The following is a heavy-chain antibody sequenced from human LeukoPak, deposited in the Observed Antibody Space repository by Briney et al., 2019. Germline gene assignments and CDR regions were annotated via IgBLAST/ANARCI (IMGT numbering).Heavy chain of an antibody. CDR1: GFTFSSYS. CDR2: ISSSSSTI. J-gene: IGHJ3*02. V-gene: IGHV3-48*04. CDR3: ASLYYYDSSGYAFDI. D-gene: IGHD3-22*01. Sequence: GGSLRLSCAASGFTFSSYSMNWGRQAPGKGLEWVSYISSSSSTIYYADSVKGRFTISRDNAKNSLYLQMNSLRAEDTAVYYCASLYYYDSSGYAFDIWGQGTMVTVSS.